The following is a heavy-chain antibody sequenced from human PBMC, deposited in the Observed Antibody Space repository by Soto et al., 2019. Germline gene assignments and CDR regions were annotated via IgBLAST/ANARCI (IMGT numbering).Heavy chain of an antibody. CDR1: GYTFTSYG. V-gene: IGHV1-18*01. CDR3: AGDRGSNALDS. Sequence: QVQLVQSGAEVKKPAASVKVSCKASGYTFTSYGISWVRQAPGQGLEWMGRISAYNGNINYAQKRQGRDTRTTETATSTAYMERRSPRSDDTAVYYCAGDRGSNALDSWGQGTLVTV. D-gene: IGHD3-16*01. CDR2: ISAYNGNI. J-gene: IGHJ4*02.